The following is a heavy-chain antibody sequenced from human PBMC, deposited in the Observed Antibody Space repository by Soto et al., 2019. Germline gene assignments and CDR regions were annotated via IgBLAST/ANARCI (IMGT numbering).Heavy chain of an antibody. D-gene: IGHD3-10*01. V-gene: IGHV4-59*08. CDR2: IYYSGST. J-gene: IGHJ4*02. CDR1: GGSISSYY. CDR3: ARHNYGSGSTYFDY. Sequence: QVQLQESGPGLVKPSETLSLTCTVSGGSISSYYWSWIRQPPGKGLEWIGYIYYSGSTNYNPSLKTRATTSADTSTNQFSLKLNSMTAADTAVYYCARHNYGSGSTYFDYWGQGTLVTVSS.